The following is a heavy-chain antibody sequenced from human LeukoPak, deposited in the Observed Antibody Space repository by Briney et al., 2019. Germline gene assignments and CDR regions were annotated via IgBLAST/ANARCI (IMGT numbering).Heavy chain of an antibody. Sequence: GGSLRLSCAASGFTFRSYGMHWVRQAPGKGLEWVAVIWYDGSNKYYADSVKGRFTISRDNSKNTLYLQMNSLRAEDTAVYYCARGHLYSSGWYYFDYWGQGTLVTVSS. CDR3: ARGHLYSSGWYYFDY. J-gene: IGHJ4*02. V-gene: IGHV3-33*01. CDR2: IWYDGSNK. D-gene: IGHD6-19*01. CDR1: GFTFRSYG.